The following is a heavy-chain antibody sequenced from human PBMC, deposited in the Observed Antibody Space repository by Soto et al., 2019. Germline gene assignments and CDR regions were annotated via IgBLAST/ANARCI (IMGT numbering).Heavy chain of an antibody. Sequence: TLSLTCTVSGGSISSGDYYLSWIRQPPGKGLEWIGYIYYSGSTYYNPSLKSRVTISVDTSKNQFSLKLSSVTAADTAVYYCARWWSGSRQGFDPWGQGTLVTVSS. CDR1: GGSISSGDYY. D-gene: IGHD3-3*01. CDR3: ARWWSGSRQGFDP. J-gene: IGHJ5*02. V-gene: IGHV4-30-4*01. CDR2: IYYSGST.